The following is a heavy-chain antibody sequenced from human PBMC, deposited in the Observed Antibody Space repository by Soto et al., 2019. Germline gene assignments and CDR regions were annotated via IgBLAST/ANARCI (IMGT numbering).Heavy chain of an antibody. CDR3: ARHLKAVAAAMAY. Sequence: SETLSLTCTVSGASISGFYWSWIRKSAGKGLEWIGRIYATGTTDYNPSLKSRVTISVDTSKNEFSLRLRSVTAADTSVYYCARHLKAVAAAMAYWGQGIPVTVSS. V-gene: IGHV4-4*07. J-gene: IGHJ4*02. CDR1: GASISGFY. CDR2: IYATGTT. D-gene: IGHD6-19*01.